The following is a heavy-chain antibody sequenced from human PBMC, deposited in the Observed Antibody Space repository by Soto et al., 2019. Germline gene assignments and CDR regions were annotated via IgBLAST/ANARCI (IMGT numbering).Heavy chain of an antibody. Sequence: PGGSLRLSCAASGFTFSSYAMSWVRQAPGKGLEWVSAMSGSGGSTYYADSVKGRFTISRDNSKNTLYLQMNSLRAEDTAVYYCAKDRQGLDTVDYFDYWGQGTLVTVSS. J-gene: IGHJ4*02. CDR1: GFTFSSYA. D-gene: IGHD6-19*01. CDR3: AKDRQGLDTVDYFDY. CDR2: MSGSGGST. V-gene: IGHV3-23*01.